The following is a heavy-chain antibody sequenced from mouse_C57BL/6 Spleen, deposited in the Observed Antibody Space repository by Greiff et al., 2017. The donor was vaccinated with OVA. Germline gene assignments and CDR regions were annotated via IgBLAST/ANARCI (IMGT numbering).Heavy chain of an antibody. CDR2: IYPGSGNT. CDR3: ADSSGYGAMDY. J-gene: IGHJ4*01. V-gene: IGHV1-66*01. D-gene: IGHD3-2*02. Sequence: QVQLQQSGPELVKPGASVKISCKASGYSFTSYYIHWVKQRPGQGLEWIGWIYPGSGNTKYNEKFKGKATLTADTSSSTAYMQLSSLTSEDSAVYYCADSSGYGAMDYGGQGTSVTVSS. CDR1: GYSFTSYY.